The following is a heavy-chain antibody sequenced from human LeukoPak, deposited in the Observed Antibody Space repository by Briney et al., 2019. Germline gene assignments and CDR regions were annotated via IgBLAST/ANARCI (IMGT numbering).Heavy chain of an antibody. D-gene: IGHD3-22*01. CDR2: INPSGGST. V-gene: IGHV1-46*01. Sequence: ASVKVSCKASGYTFTSYYMHWVRQAPGQGLEWMGIINPSGGSTSYPRKFQGRVTMTRDTSTSTVYMELSSLRSEDTAVYYCARDNYYDSSGYYYDIDYWGQGTLVTVSS. CDR1: GYTFTSYY. J-gene: IGHJ4*02. CDR3: ARDNYYDSSGYYYDIDY.